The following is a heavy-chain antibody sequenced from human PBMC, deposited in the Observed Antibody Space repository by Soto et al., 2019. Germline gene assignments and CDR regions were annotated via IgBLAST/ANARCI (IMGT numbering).Heavy chain of an antibody. D-gene: IGHD3-22*01. CDR1: GFTFSSYG. CDR3: ARELGYYDSSGYYPRFDY. Sequence: RRLSCAASGFTFSSYGMHWVRQAPGKGLEWVAVIWYDGSNKYYADSVKGRFTISRDNSKNTLYLQMNSLRAEDTAVYYCARELGYYDSSGYYPRFDYWGQGTLVTVSS. CDR2: IWYDGSNK. J-gene: IGHJ4*02. V-gene: IGHV3-33*01.